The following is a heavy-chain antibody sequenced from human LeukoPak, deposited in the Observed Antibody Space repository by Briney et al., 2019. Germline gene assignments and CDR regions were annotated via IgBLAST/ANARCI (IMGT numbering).Heavy chain of an antibody. J-gene: IGHJ4*02. CDR2: INGGGGNT. Sequence: PGGSLRLSCAASGFIFNSYVMSWVRQAPGKGLEWVSAINGGGGNTYYADSVKGRFTISRDNAKNSLYLQMNGLRAEDTAVYYCARGPSSQFRTDYWGQGTLVTVSS. CDR3: ARGPSSQFRTDY. D-gene: IGHD2-2*01. CDR1: GFIFNSYV. V-gene: IGHV3-23*01.